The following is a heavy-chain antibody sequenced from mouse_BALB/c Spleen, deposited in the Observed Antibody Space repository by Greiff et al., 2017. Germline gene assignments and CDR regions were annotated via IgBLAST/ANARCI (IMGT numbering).Heavy chain of an antibody. CDR3: NELLPYFDY. V-gene: IGHV14-4*02. CDR1: GFNIKDYY. CDR2: IDPENGDT. D-gene: IGHD1-1*01. J-gene: IGHJ2*01. Sequence: EVKLMESGAELVRSGASVKLSCTASGFNIKDYYMHWVKQRPEQGLEWIGWIDPENGDTEYAPKFQGKATMTADTSSNTAYLQLSSLTSEDTAVYYCNELLPYFDYWGQGTTLTVSS.